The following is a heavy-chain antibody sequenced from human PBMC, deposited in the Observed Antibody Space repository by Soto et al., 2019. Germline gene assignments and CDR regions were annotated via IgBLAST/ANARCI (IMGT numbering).Heavy chain of an antibody. CDR3: ARDQRALIIKHX. D-gene: IGHD6-25*01. CDR2: IGYDGTSK. CDR1: GFTFRNHA. Sequence: WGSLRLSCAASGFTFRNHAMHWVRQAPGKGLEWVVVIGYDGTSKYYAYSVKGRFTISRDNSNNTLYLEMNSLRVEDTAIYYCARDQRALIIKHXWGQGTLVTVSX. V-gene: IGHV3-33*08. J-gene: IGHJ5*02.